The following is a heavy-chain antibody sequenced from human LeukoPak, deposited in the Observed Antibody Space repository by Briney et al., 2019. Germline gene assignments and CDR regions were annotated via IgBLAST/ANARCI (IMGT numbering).Heavy chain of an antibody. V-gene: IGHV3-23*01. CDR3: ARGGLRLRIFGVGLIDY. CDR2: ISGSGGRT. D-gene: IGHD3-3*01. J-gene: IGHJ4*02. Sequence: PGGSLRLSCAASGFTFSSYSMSWVRQAPGKGLERVSSISGSGGRTYYADSVKGRFTISRDNSKNTLYLQMNSLRAEDTAVYYCARGGLRLRIFGVGLIDYWGQGTLVTVSS. CDR1: GFTFSSYS.